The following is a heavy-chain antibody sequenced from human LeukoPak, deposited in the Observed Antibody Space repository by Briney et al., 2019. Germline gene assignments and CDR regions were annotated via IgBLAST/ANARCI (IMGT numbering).Heavy chain of an antibody. Sequence: ASVKVSCKASGGTFSSYAISWVRQAPGQGLEWMGRIIPILGIANYAQKFQGRVTITADKSTSTAYMELSSLRSEDTAVYYCAREGRDGYYFDYWGQGTLVTVSS. CDR2: IIPILGIA. D-gene: IGHD5-24*01. CDR3: AREGRDGYYFDY. CDR1: GGTFSSYA. V-gene: IGHV1-69*04. J-gene: IGHJ4*02.